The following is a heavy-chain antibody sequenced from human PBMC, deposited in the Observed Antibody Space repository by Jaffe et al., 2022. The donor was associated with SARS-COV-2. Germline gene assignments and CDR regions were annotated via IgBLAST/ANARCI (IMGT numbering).Heavy chain of an antibody. CDR2: INHSGST. Sequence: QVQLQQWGAGLLKPSETLSLTCAFYGGSFSAYFWSWIRQPPGKGLEWIGEINHSGSTNYNPSLKSRVSISIDTSKNQFSLKVSSVTAADTAVYYCARGVPVSTFYHYYGMDVWGQGTTVTVSS. J-gene: IGHJ6*02. CDR3: ARGVPVSTFYHYYGMDV. CDR1: GGSFSAYF. D-gene: IGHD4-4*01. V-gene: IGHV4-34*02.